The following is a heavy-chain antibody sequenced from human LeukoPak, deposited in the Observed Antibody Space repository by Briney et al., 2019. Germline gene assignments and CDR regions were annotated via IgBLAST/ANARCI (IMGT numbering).Heavy chain of an antibody. Sequence: ASVKVSCKASGYTFTSYDINWVRQATGQGLEWMGWMNPNSGNTGYAQKFQGRVTMTRNTSISTAYMELSSLRPGDTAVYYCARGVRGYYDSSGYYFNDAFDIWGQGTMVTVSS. J-gene: IGHJ3*02. CDR3: ARGVRGYYDSSGYYFNDAFDI. CDR2: MNPNSGNT. D-gene: IGHD3-22*01. CDR1: GYTFTSYD. V-gene: IGHV1-8*01.